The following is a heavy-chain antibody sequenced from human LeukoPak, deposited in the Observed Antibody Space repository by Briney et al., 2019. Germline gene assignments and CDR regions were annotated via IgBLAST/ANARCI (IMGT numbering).Heavy chain of an antibody. CDR2: MYYSGNT. D-gene: IGHD2-15*01. J-gene: IGHJ4*02. V-gene: IGHV4-39*01. CDR1: GGSISSGHYW. CDR3: VRQRGVGSWSFDY. Sequence: PSETLSLTCTVSGGSISSGHYWWGWIRQPPGKGLDWIGSMYYSGNTHYNPSLQSRVTVSVDTSKNQFSLKLTSVTAADTAVYYCVRQRGVGSWSFDYWGQGTLVTVSS.